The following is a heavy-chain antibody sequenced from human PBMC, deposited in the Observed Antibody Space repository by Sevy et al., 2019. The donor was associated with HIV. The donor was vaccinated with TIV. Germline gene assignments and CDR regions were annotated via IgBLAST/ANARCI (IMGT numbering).Heavy chain of an antibody. D-gene: IGHD3-16*01. J-gene: IGHJ6*02. CDR1: GFTFARYA. V-gene: IGHV3-23*01. CDR3: AKGDRTFYGMDV. CDR2: INGSGGAT. Sequence: GGSLRLSCAASGFTFARYAMNWVRQAPGKGLEWVSAINGSGGATYYAESVEGRFTISRDNSRETLYVQMNSLRVEDTAVYYCAKGDRTFYGMDVWGQGTTVTVSS.